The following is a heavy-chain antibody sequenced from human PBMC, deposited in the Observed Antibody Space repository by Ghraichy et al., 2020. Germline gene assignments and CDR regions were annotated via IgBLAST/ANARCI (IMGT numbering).Heavy chain of an antibody. CDR1: GYTFTTYG. D-gene: IGHD6-13*01. V-gene: IGHV1-18*01. Sequence: ASVKVSCKASGYTFTTYGISWVRQAPGHGLEWMGWVNSYNGNTNYAQKLQGRLTVTTDTSTNTAYMELRSLRSDDTAVYYCARDLSEEGSSWPYYSFGMGVWGQGTTVTVSS. CDR3: ARDLSEEGSSWPYYSFGMGV. J-gene: IGHJ6*02. CDR2: VNSYNGNT.